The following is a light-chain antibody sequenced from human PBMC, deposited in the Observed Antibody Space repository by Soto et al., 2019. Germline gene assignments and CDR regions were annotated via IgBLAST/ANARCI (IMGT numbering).Light chain of an antibody. J-gene: IGKJ5*01. CDR3: QQLNSYPIT. Sequence: IQLTQSPSSLSASVGDRVTITCRASPAIASFVAWYQQKPGTAPKLPIYDAATLQSGVPSRFSGSRSGTEYTLTIGSLQPEDFAVYYCQQLNSYPITFGQGTRLEI. V-gene: IGKV1-9*01. CDR1: PAIASF. CDR2: DAA.